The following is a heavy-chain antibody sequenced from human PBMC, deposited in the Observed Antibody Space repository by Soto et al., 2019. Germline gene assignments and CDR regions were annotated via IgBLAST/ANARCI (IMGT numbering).Heavy chain of an antibody. CDR3: AIDGPYYYASRMDV. D-gene: IGHD3-10*01. CDR2: LHSGGDT. Sequence: EVQLVESGEGLVQPGGSLRLYCAASGIPVSSNYMTWVRQAPGKGLEWVSVLHSGGDTYYANSVKGRFTISRHDSTNTLFLQMNSLTAEDTAVYYCAIDGPYYYASRMDVWGQGTTVTVSS. J-gene: IGHJ6*02. V-gene: IGHV3-53*04. CDR1: GIPVSSNY.